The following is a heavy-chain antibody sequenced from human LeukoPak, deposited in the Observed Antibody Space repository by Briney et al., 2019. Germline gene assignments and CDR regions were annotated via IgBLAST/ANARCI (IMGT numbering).Heavy chain of an antibody. J-gene: IGHJ4*02. CDR2: IRYDGSNK. Sequence: GGSLRLSCAASGFTFSSYGMHWVRQAPGKGLEWVAFIRYDGSNKYYADSVKGRFTISRDNSKNTLYLQMNSLRAEDTAVYYCARLGYCSGGSCYSGYWGQGTLVTVSS. CDR1: GFTFSSYG. V-gene: IGHV3-30*02. CDR3: ARLGYCSGGSCYSGY. D-gene: IGHD2-15*01.